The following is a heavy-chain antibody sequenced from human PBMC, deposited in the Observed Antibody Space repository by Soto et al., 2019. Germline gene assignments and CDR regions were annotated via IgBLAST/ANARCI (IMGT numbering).Heavy chain of an antibody. CDR2: IYYSGNT. CDR1: GDSISSSSYY. Sequence: SETLSLTCTVSGDSISSSSYYWGWIRQPPGRGLEWIGNIYYSGNTYYNPSLRSRVTISVDTSRNQFSLNLSTVTAADTAVYYGAKVHQLYIWYDSWGQGTLVTVSS. V-gene: IGHV4-39*01. J-gene: IGHJ5*01. CDR3: AKVHQLYIWYDS. D-gene: IGHD2-2*01.